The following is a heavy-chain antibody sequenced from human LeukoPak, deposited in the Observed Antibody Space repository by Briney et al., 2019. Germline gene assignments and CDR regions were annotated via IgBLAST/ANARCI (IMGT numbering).Heavy chain of an antibody. CDR2: IIPIFGTA. CDR3: ARARTRYYDFWSGYPADDAFDI. CDR1: GGTFSSYA. J-gene: IGHJ3*02. Sequence: SVKLSCKASGGTFSSYAISWVRQAPGQELEWMGGIIPIFGTANYAQKFQGRVSITTGESTSTAYMELSSLRSEDTAVYYCARARTRYYDFWSGYPADDAFDIWGQGTMVTVAS. D-gene: IGHD3-3*01. V-gene: IGHV1-69*05.